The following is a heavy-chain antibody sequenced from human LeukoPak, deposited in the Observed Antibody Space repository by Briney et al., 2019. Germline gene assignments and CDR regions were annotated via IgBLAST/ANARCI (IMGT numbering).Heavy chain of an antibody. J-gene: IGHJ6*04. CDR3: AREGFGELGMDV. CDR1: GGTFSSYA. Sequence: ASVKVSCKASGGTFSSYAISWVRQAPGQGLEWMGGIIPIFGTANYAQKFQGRVTITADKSTSTAYMELSSLRSKDTAVYYCAREGFGELGMDVWGKGTTVTVSS. V-gene: IGHV1-69*06. CDR2: IIPIFGTA. D-gene: IGHD3-10*01.